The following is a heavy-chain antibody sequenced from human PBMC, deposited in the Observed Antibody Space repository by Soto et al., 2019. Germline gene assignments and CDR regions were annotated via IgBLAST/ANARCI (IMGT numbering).Heavy chain of an antibody. Sequence: ASVKVSCKASGYTFTSYGISWVRQAPGQGLEWMGWISAYNGNTNYAQKLQGRVTMTTDTSTSTAYMELRRLRSDDTAVYYCARACNFDWSIGKPHAFDIWGQGTMVTVSS. D-gene: IGHD3-9*01. CDR1: GYTFTSYG. V-gene: IGHV1-18*01. CDR2: ISAYNGNT. J-gene: IGHJ3*02. CDR3: ARACNFDWSIGKPHAFDI.